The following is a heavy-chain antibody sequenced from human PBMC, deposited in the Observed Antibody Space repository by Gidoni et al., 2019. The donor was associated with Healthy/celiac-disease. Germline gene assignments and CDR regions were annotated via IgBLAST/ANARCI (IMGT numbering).Heavy chain of an antibody. CDR2: ISYDGSNK. V-gene: IGHV3-30-3*01. Sequence: QVQLVESGGGVVQPGRSLRLSCAASGFTFSSYAMHWVRQAPGKGLEWVAVISYDGSNKYYADSVKGRFTISRDNSKNTLYLQMNSLRAEDTAVYYCARDSLAAAGTFRDAFDIWGQGTMVTVSS. J-gene: IGHJ3*02. CDR3: ARDSLAAAGTFRDAFDI. D-gene: IGHD6-13*01. CDR1: GFTFSSYA.